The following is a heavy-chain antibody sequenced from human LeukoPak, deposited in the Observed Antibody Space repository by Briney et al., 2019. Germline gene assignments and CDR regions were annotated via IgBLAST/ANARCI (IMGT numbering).Heavy chain of an antibody. V-gene: IGHV3-48*03. CDR3: ARDRTVGATPIFDY. CDR2: ISSSGSTI. D-gene: IGHD1-26*01. J-gene: IGHJ4*02. CDR1: GFTFSSYE. Sequence: GGSLRLSCAASGFTFSSYEMHWVRQAPGKGLEWVSYISSSGSTIYYADSVKGRFTISRDNAKNSLYLQMNTLRAEDTAVYYCARDRTVGATPIFDYWGQGTLVTVSS.